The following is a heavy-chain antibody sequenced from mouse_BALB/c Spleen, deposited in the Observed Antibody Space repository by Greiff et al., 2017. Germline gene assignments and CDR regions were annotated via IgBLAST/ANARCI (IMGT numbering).Heavy chain of an antibody. D-gene: IGHD2-4*01. Sequence: EVHLVESGGDLVKPGGSLKLSCAASGFTFSSYGMSWVRQTPDKRLEWVATISSGGSYTYYPDSVKGRFTISRDNAKNTLYLQMSSLKSEDTAMYYCARGDDYDDAMDYWGQGTSVTVSS. J-gene: IGHJ4*01. V-gene: IGHV5-6*01. CDR3: ARGDDYDDAMDY. CDR1: GFTFSSYG. CDR2: ISSGGSYT.